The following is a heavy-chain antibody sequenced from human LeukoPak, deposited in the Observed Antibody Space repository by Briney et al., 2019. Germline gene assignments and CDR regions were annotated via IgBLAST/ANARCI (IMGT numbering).Heavy chain of an antibody. CDR1: GFTFSSYA. CDR3: AKVGDYVGGNWYFDL. CDR2: ISGSGGST. V-gene: IGHV3-23*01. J-gene: IGHJ2*01. D-gene: IGHD4-23*01. Sequence: GGSLRLSCAASGFTFSSYAMSWVRQAPGKGLGWVSAISGSGGSTYYADSVKGRFTISRDNSKNTLYLQMNSLRAEDTAVYYCAKVGDYVGGNWYFDLWGRGTLVTVSS.